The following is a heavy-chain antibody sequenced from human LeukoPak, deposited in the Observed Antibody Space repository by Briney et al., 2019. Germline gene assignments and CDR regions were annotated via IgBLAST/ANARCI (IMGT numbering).Heavy chain of an antibody. D-gene: IGHD1-1*01. CDR1: GGSISSYF. CDR2: VYARGST. CDR3: AREYNWKPLGYYYYGMDV. Sequence: SETLSLTCTVSGGSISSYFWTWIRQPAGKGLEWIGRVYARGSTNYNPSLKSRVTMSVDPSKNQFSLKLSSVTAADTAVYYCAREYNWKPLGYYYYGMDVWGQGTTVTVSS. J-gene: IGHJ6*02. V-gene: IGHV4-4*07.